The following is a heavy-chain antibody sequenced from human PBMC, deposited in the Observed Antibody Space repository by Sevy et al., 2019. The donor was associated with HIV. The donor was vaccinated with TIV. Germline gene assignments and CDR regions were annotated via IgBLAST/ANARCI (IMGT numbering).Heavy chain of an antibody. Sequence: GGSLRLSCAASGFTFSSYSMNWVRQAPGKGLEWVSLISGLSNYIYYAASGKGRFTISRDNAKNSVYLQMNSLRAEDTALYSCVRDPLSTLFDASDIWGKGTMVTVS. J-gene: IGHJ3*02. CDR1: GFTFSSYS. CDR2: ISGLSNYI. D-gene: IGHD2-15*01. CDR3: VRDPLSTLFDASDI. V-gene: IGHV3-21*01.